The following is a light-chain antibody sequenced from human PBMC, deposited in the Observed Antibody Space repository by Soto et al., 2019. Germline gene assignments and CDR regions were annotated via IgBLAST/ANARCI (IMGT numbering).Light chain of an antibody. V-gene: IGKV1-6*01. CDR2: GAS. Sequence: AIQMTQSPSSLSASVGDRVTITCRASQGIRSDLGWYQQKPGIDPKLLIYGASTLQSGVPSRFSGSGSGTDFPLTISSLQPEDFATYYCLQDYNSPHTFGQGTKLEIK. CDR1: QGIRSD. CDR3: LQDYNSPHT. J-gene: IGKJ2*01.